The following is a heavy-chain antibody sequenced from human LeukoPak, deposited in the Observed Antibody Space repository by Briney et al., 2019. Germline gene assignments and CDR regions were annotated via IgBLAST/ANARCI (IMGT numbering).Heavy chain of an antibody. V-gene: IGHV3-30*02. Sequence: GGSLRLSCAASGFTFSSYGMHWVRQAPGKGLEWVAFIRYDGSNKYYADSVKGRFTISRDNSKNTLYLQMNSLRAEDTAVYYCAKGLMVRGVIPFDYWGQGTPVTVSS. CDR1: GFTFSSYG. D-gene: IGHD3-10*01. CDR3: AKGLMVRGVIPFDY. CDR2: IRYDGSNK. J-gene: IGHJ4*02.